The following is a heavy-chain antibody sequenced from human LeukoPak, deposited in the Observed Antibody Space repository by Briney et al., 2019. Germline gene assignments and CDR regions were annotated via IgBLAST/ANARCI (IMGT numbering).Heavy chain of an antibody. J-gene: IGHJ4*02. CDR3: ARDQVAPTSYYFDY. V-gene: IGHV3-30*03. CDR1: GFTFSSYG. Sequence: GRSLRLSCAASGFTFSSYGMHWVRQAPGKGLEWVAVISYDGSNKYYADSVKGRFTISRDNSKNTLYLQMNSLRAEDTAVYYCARDQVAPTSYYFDYWGQGTLVTVSS. CDR2: ISYDGSNK. D-gene: IGHD2-15*01.